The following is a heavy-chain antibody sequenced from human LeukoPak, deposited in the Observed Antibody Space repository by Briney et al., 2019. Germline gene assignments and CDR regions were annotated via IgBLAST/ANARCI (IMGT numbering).Heavy chain of an antibody. CDR2: INPNSGGT. CDR3: AREGLYYYDNSAYYPH. CDR1: GYTFTGYY. D-gene: IGHD3-22*01. V-gene: IGHV1-2*04. J-gene: IGHJ4*02. Sequence: AASVKVSCKASGYTFTGYYIHWVRQAPGQGLEWMGWINPNSGGTNCAQKFQGWVAMTRDTSISTAYMELSRLRSDDTAVYYCAREGLYYYDNSAYYPHWGQGTLVTASS.